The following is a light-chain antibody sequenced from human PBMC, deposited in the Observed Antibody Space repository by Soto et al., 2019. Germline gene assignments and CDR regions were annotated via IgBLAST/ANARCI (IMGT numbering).Light chain of an antibody. CDR2: TAS. V-gene: IGKV1-39*01. Sequence: DIQMTQSPSSLSASVGDRVTITCRASESISYYLHWYQHKPGKAPKLLIYTASRLQSGVPSRFSGSGSGTDFILTIDSLQPEDFATYYCHQSYSTPIIFGPEPKVDIK. CDR1: ESISYY. J-gene: IGKJ3*01. CDR3: HQSYSTPII.